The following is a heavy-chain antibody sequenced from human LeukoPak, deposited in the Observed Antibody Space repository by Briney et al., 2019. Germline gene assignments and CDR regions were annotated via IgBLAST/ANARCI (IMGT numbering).Heavy chain of an antibody. CDR2: IYYSGST. V-gene: IGHV4-39*07. J-gene: IGHJ3*02. Sequence: SETLSLTCTVSGGSISSSSYYWGWIRQPPGKGLEWIGSIYYSGSTYYNPSLKSRVTISVYTSKNQFSLKLSSVTAADTSVYYCARARQQMDPGAFDIWGQGTMVTVSS. D-gene: IGHD6-13*01. CDR1: GGSISSSSYY. CDR3: ARARQQMDPGAFDI.